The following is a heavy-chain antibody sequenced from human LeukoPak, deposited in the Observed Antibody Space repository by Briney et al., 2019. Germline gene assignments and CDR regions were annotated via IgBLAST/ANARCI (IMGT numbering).Heavy chain of an antibody. J-gene: IGHJ4*02. Sequence: GGSLRLSCAASGFTFSSYAMSWVRQAPGKGLEWVSTFSGSGGNTYYADSVKGRFTISRDNSKNTLYLQMNSLRAEDTAVYYCARRAVGYSHPYDYWGQGILVTVSS. D-gene: IGHD5-18*01. CDR1: GFTFSSYA. CDR3: ARRAVGYSHPYDY. V-gene: IGHV3-23*01. CDR2: FSGSGGNT.